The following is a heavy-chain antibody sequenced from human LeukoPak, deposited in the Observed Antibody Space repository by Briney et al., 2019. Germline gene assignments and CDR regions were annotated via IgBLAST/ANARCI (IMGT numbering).Heavy chain of an antibody. D-gene: IGHD6-19*01. Sequence: GGSLRLSCAASGFTFSSYSMNWVRQAPGKGLEWVSYISSSSSTIYYADSVKGRFTISRDNAKNSLYLQMNSLRAEDTAVYYCAKDSGSGWPTIDYWGQGTLVTVSS. CDR1: GFTFSSYS. J-gene: IGHJ4*02. CDR3: AKDSGSGWPTIDY. CDR2: ISSSSSTI. V-gene: IGHV3-48*01.